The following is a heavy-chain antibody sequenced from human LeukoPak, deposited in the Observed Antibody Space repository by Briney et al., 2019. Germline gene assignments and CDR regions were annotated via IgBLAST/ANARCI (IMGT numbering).Heavy chain of an antibody. CDR3: ARGHTAVTRHFDF. V-gene: IGHV3-21*01. J-gene: IGHJ4*02. CDR1: GFTFNTYT. D-gene: IGHD4-17*01. CDR2: ITASSTAI. Sequence: PGGSLRLSCAASGFTFNTYTMNWVRQAPGKGLEWVSSITASSTAIYSADSVNGRFTISRDNAKNFLYLQMNSLRAEDTAVYYCARGHTAVTRHFDFWGQGTLVTVSS.